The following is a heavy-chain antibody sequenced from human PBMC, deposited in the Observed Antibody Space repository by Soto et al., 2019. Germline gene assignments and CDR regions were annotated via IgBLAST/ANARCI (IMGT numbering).Heavy chain of an antibody. CDR3: ARDLGYCSSTSCYDGWGFGFDP. CDR2: IYHSGST. D-gene: IGHD2-2*01. CDR1: GGSISSGGYS. J-gene: IGHJ5*02. Sequence: QLQLQESGSGLVKPSQTLSLTCAVSGGSISSGGYSWSWIRQPPGKGLEWIGYIYHSGSTYYNPSLKSRVTISVDRSKNQFSLKLSSVTAADTAVYYCARDLGYCSSTSCYDGWGFGFDPWGQGTLVTVSS. V-gene: IGHV4-30-2*01.